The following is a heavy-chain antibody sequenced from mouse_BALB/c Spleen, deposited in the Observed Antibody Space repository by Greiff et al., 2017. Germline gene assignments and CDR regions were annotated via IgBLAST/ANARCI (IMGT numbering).Heavy chain of an antibody. V-gene: IGHV1S137*01. CDR1: GYTFTDYA. Sequence: QVQLQQSGAELVRPGVSVKISCKGSGYTFTDYAMHWVKQSHAKSLEWIGVISTYYGDASYNQKFKGKATMTVDKSSSTAYMELARLTSEDSAIYYCARENRGNYYAMDYWGQGTSVTVSS. J-gene: IGHJ4*01. CDR3: ARENRGNYYAMDY. CDR2: ISTYYGDA. D-gene: IGHD2-1*01.